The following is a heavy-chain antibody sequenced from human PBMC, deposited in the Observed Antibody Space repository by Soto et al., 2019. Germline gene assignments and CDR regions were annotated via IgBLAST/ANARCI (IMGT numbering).Heavy chain of an antibody. CDR2: ISYDGSNK. J-gene: IGHJ6*02. D-gene: IGHD2-15*01. V-gene: IGHV3-30-3*01. CDR1: GFTFSSYA. CDR3: ARCRRQAAQIYGMDV. Sequence: QVQLVESGGGVVQPGRSLRLSCAASGFTFSSYAMHWVRQAPGKGLEWVAVISYDGSNKYYADSVKGRFTISRDNSKNTLYLQMNSLRDEDTAVYYCARCRRQAAQIYGMDVWGQGTTVTVSS.